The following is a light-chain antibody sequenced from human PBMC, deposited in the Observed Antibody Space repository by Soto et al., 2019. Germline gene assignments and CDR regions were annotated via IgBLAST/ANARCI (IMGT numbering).Light chain of an antibody. J-gene: IGKJ5*01. Sequence: DIQMTQSPSTLSASVGDRVTITCRASQSISSWLAWYQQKPGKAPKLLIYKASSLESGVPSRFSGSGSGPEFTLTISSLQPDDFATYYCQHYNSYSITFGQGTRLEIK. CDR3: QHYNSYSIT. CDR1: QSISSW. CDR2: KAS. V-gene: IGKV1-5*03.